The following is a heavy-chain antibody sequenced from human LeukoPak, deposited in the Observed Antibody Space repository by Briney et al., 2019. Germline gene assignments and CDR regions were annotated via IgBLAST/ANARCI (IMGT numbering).Heavy chain of an antibody. Sequence: GGSLRLSCAASGFTFSRYWMTWVRQAPGKGLEWVANIKEDGSEKNYVDSVKGRFTISRDNAKNSAFLQMNSLRVDDTAVYYCARDTRYGDNDYRGQGTLVTVSS. CDR3: ARDTRYGDNDY. V-gene: IGHV3-7*05. CDR1: GFTFSRYW. J-gene: IGHJ4*02. CDR2: IKEDGSEK. D-gene: IGHD4-17*01.